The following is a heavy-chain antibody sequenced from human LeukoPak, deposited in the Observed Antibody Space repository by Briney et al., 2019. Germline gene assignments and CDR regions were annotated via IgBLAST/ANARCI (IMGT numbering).Heavy chain of an antibody. CDR3: ARLQNYDILTGYYSFDYYYGMDV. V-gene: IGHV5-51*01. CDR2: IRPGDSET. Sequence: GESLKIPCEAAGCTFDNYYIGWVRQRPGKGLEYMVVIRPGDSETRYGPSLRGQRTISADKSISTAYLQWSSLKASDTAMYYCARLQNYDILTGYYSFDYYYGMDVWGQGTTVTVSS. D-gene: IGHD3-9*01. J-gene: IGHJ6*02. CDR1: GCTFDNYY.